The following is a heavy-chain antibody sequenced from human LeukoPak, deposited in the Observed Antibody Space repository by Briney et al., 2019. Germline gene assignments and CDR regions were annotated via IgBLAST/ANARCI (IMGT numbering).Heavy chain of an antibody. CDR1: RYTLISYV. Sequence: GASVKVSCKASRYTLISYVINWVRQAIGQGVECMGWIIPIFGTPNYAQNFQGRVTISTDDSTSTAYMELSSLRSEDTAVYYCATRTGTIFGVVIPTNLYYMDVWGKGTTVTVSS. D-gene: IGHD3-3*01. J-gene: IGHJ6*03. V-gene: IGHV1-69*05. CDR2: IIPIFGTP. CDR3: ATRTGTIFGVVIPTNLYYMDV.